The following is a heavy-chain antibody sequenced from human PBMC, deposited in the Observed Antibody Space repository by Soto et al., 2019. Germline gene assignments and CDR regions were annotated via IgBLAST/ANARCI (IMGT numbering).Heavy chain of an antibody. Sequence: QVQLVQSGAEVKKPGASVKVSCKASGYTFTSYDINWVRQATGQGLEWMGWMNPNSGNTGYAQKXQXXXPXXRNSSISTAYMELSSLRSEDTAVYYCASGVFSGHVWGQGTTVTVSS. J-gene: IGHJ6*02. CDR1: GYTFTSYD. CDR2: MNPNSGNT. CDR3: ASGVFSGHV. V-gene: IGHV1-8*01.